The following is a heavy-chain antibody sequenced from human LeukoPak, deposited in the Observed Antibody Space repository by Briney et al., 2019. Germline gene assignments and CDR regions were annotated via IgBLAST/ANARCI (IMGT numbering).Heavy chain of an antibody. Sequence: GGSLRLSCAASGFTFSSYGMNWVRQAPGKGLEWVSGIIDSGGSTYYADSVKGRFTISRDNSKNTLYLQMNSLRAEDTAVYYCARDLEDCFDYWGQGTLVTVSS. CDR3: ARDLEDCFDY. CDR2: IIDSGGST. CDR1: GFTFSSYG. D-gene: IGHD2-15*01. V-gene: IGHV3-23*01. J-gene: IGHJ4*02.